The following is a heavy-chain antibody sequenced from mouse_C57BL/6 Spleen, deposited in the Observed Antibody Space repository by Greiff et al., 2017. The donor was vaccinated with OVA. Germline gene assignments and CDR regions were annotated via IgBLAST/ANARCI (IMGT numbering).Heavy chain of an antibody. J-gene: IGHJ3*01. D-gene: IGHD4-1*01. CDR3: ARHEGTGAWFAY. CDR1: GYTFTEYT. Sequence: VQVVESGAELVKPGASVKLSCKASGYTFTEYTIHWVKQRSGQGLEWIGWFYPGSGSIKYNEKFKDKATLTADKSSSTVYMELSRLTSEDSAVYFCARHEGTGAWFAYWGQGTLVTVSA. CDR2: FYPGSGSI. V-gene: IGHV1-62-2*01.